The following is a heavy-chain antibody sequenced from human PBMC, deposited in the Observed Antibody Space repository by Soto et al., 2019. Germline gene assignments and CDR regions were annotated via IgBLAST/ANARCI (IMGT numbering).Heavy chain of an antibody. D-gene: IGHD1-26*01. Sequence: QLQLVQSGAEVREPGSSVKGSCKASGGTFSSYTVIWVRQAPGQGLEWMGGITPTLNIAKYAEKFQGRVTITADESTSTVNMHLSSLRSEDTAVYCCARGYYSGSNPSSFDYWGQGTLVACSS. CDR1: GGTFSSYT. V-gene: IGHV1-69*01. CDR3: ARGYYSGSNPSSFDY. CDR2: ITPTLNIA. J-gene: IGHJ4*02.